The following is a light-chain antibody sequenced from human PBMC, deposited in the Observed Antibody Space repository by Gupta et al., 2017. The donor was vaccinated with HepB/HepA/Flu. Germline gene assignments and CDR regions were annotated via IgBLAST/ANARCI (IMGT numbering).Light chain of an antibody. CDR1: QSISSY. CDR3: QQSYSPLRT. Sequence: DIQMTQSPSSLSASVGDRVTITCLASQSISSYLNWYQQKPGKAPNLLIYAASNLQTVVPTRFSGSGSGTDFTLTISSLQPEDFATYYCQQSYSPLRTFGQGTKVEI. J-gene: IGKJ1*01. CDR2: AAS. V-gene: IGKV1-39*01.